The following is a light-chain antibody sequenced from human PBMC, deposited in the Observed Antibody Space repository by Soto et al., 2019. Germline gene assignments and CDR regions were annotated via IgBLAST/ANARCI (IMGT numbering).Light chain of an antibody. J-gene: IGKJ1*01. CDR3: QQYGSSSWT. CDR2: GAS. CDR1: QSVSSSY. V-gene: IGKV3-20*01. Sequence: EIVLTQSPGTLSFSSGEKATLSCRGSQSVSSSYFAWYQQRFGQAPRLLIYGASSRATGIPDRFSGSGSGTDFTLTISRLEPEDFAVYYCQQYGSSSWTFGQGTKV.